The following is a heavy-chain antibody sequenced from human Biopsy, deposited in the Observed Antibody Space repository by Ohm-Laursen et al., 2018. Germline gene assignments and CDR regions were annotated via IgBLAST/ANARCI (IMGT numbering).Heavy chain of an antibody. CDR3: ARDAYGDYDTYY. J-gene: IGHJ6*03. CDR2: IYSSGRT. Sequence: GTLSLTCTVSGGSISDYFWSWIRQPADKGLEYIGRIYSSGRTFYNPSLKSRVTMSVATSDNQFSLKLSSVTAEDTAVYFCARDAYGDYDTYY. D-gene: IGHD4-17*01. CDR1: GGSISDYF. V-gene: IGHV4-4*07.